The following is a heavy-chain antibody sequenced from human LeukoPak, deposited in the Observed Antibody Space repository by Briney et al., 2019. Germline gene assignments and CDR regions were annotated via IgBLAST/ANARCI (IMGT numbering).Heavy chain of an antibody. CDR2: IYHSGST. CDR1: GYSISSGYY. V-gene: IGHV4-38-2*02. J-gene: IGHJ4*02. CDR3: ASLPEATHHYFDY. Sequence: SETLSLTCTVSGYSISSGYYWGWIRQPPGKGLEWIGSIYHSGSTYYNPSLKSRVTISVDTSKNQFSLKLSSATAADTAVYYCASLPEATHHYFDYWGQGTLVTVSS. D-gene: IGHD1-26*01.